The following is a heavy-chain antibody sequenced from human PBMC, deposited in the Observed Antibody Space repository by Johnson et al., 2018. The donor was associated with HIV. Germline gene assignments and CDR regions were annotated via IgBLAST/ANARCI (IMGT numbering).Heavy chain of an antibody. CDR2: MYSGGST. CDR1: GFTVSGNY. V-gene: IGHV3-66*01. Sequence: VQLVESGGGVVQPGGSLRLSCVASGFTVSGNYMSWVRQAPGKGLEWVSVMYSGGSTYYADSVKGRFTISRDNSKNTLYLQMNSLRAEDTAVYYCARGRKSSGYIDAFDIWGQGTMVTVCS. CDR3: ARGRKSSGYIDAFDI. D-gene: IGHD3-22*01. J-gene: IGHJ3*02.